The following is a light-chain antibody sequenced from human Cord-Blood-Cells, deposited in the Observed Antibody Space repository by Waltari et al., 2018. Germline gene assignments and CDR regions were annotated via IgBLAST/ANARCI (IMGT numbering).Light chain of an antibody. Sequence: DIQMTQSPSSLSASVGDRVTITCRASQRISSYLNWYQQKPGKAPKLLIYAASSLQSGVPSMFSGSGSGTDFTLTISSLQPEDFATYYCQQSYSTPKTFGQGTKVEIK. CDR3: QQSYSTPKT. J-gene: IGKJ1*01. CDR1: QRISSY. CDR2: AAS. V-gene: IGKV1-39*01.